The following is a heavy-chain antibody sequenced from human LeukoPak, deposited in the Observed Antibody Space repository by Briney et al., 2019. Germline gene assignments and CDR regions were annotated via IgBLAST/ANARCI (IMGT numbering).Heavy chain of an antibody. V-gene: IGHV4-30-4*08. CDR1: GGSIGSGDYY. CDR3: ARGLMDYFDY. D-gene: IGHD5-24*01. J-gene: IGHJ4*02. CDR2: IYYSGST. Sequence: SETLSLTCTVSGGSIGSGDYYWSWIRQPPGKGLEWIGYIYYSGSTYYNPSLKSRVTISVDTSKNQFSLKLSSVTAADTAVCYCARGLMDYFDYWGQGTLVTVSS.